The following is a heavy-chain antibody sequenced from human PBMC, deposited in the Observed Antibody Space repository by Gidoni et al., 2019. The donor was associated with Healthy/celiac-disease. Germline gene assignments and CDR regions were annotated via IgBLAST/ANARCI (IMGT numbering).Heavy chain of an antibody. V-gene: IGHV3-23*01. J-gene: IGHJ4*02. CDR3: AKDPEFSSVVVPAVFFDY. Sequence: EVQLLESGGGLVQPGGSLRLSCAASGFTFSSYARSWVRQAPGKGLEWVSAISGSGGSTYYADSVKGRFTISRDNSKNTLYLQMNSLRAEDTAVYYCAKDPEFSSVVVPAVFFDYWGQGTLVTVSS. CDR2: ISGSGGST. D-gene: IGHD2-2*01. CDR1: GFTFSSYA.